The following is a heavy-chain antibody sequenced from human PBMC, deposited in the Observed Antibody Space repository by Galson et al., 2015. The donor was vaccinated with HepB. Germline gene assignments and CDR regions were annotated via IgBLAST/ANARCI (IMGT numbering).Heavy chain of an antibody. Sequence: SLRLSCAASGFTFSSYSMNWVRQAPGKGLEWVSFISSGSSIMFYADSVKGRFTISRDNAKNSLFLQMNSLRAEDTAVYYCARDGYYDILTGYYMSVPHYYGMDVWGQGTTVTVSS. V-gene: IGHV3-48*01. CDR2: ISSGSSIM. CDR1: GFTFSSYS. D-gene: IGHD3-9*01. CDR3: ARDGYYDILTGYYMSVPHYYGMDV. J-gene: IGHJ6*02.